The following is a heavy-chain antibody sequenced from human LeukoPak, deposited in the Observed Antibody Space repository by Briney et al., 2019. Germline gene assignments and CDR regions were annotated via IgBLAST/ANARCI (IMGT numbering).Heavy chain of an antibody. CDR1: GGSFSNYY. CDR2: VSWSSGHI. J-gene: IGHJ2*01. CDR3: VRSLREVAGPPLHFDL. Sequence: PGRSLRLSCTVSGGSFSNYYLYWIRQGPGKGLEWVAGVSWSSGHIEYAESVKGRFTISRDNARNALYLQVDALRRDDTAFYYPVRSLREVAGPPLHFDLWGRGTQVIVSS. V-gene: IGHV3-9*01. D-gene: IGHD3-10*02.